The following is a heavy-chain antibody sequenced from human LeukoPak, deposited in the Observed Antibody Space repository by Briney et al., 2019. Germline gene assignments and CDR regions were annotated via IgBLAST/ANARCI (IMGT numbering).Heavy chain of an antibody. CDR2: ISSNGGTT. V-gene: IGHV3-64D*06. Sequence: GGALRVSCSASGFTFNSYAMHWVRQAPGKGLEYVSAISSNGGTTYHADSVKGRFTISRDNSQNTLYLQMSSLRDEDTAVYYCVKALSSTVTTKRKFDYWGQGTLVTVSS. J-gene: IGHJ4*02. D-gene: IGHD4-17*01. CDR1: GFTFNSYA. CDR3: VKALSSTVTTKRKFDY.